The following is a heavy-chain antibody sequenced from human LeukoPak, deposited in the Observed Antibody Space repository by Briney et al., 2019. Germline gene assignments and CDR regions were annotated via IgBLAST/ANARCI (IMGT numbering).Heavy chain of an antibody. Sequence: SETLSLTCTVSGGSISGSTYSWGWIRQAPGKGLEWVGGIYYSGSTYYNPSLKSRVSVSVDTSTNQFSLQLSPVTAADTAAYYCARQYFSTAWDRHFDYWGQGTLVTVSS. D-gene: IGHD3-9*01. V-gene: IGHV4-39*01. CDR2: IYYSGST. CDR1: GGSISGSTYS. CDR3: ARQYFSTAWDRHFDY. J-gene: IGHJ4*02.